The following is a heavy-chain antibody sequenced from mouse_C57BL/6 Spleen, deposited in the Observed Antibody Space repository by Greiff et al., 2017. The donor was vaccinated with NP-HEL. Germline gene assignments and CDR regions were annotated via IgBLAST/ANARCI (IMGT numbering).Heavy chain of an antibody. CDR2: IDPETGGT. V-gene: IGHV1-15*01. D-gene: IGHD1-1*01. CDR1: GYTFTDYE. Sequence: VQLQESGAELVRPGASVTLSCKASGYTFTDYEMHWVKQTPVHGLEWIGAIDPETGGTAYNQKFKGKAILTADKSSSTAYMELRSLTSEDSAVYYCTRRGYYGSRFLRFDYWGQGTTLTVSS. CDR3: TRRGYYGSRFLRFDY. J-gene: IGHJ2*01.